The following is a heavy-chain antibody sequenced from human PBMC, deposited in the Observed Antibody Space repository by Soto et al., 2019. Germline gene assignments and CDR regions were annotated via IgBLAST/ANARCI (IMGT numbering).Heavy chain of an antibody. D-gene: IGHD1-26*01. CDR1: GGSISSGDYY. J-gene: IGHJ4*02. V-gene: IGHV4-31*11. CDR2: IYYSGSS. Sequence: PSETLSLTCAVSGGSISSGDYYWTWIRQRPGKGLEWIGYIYYSGSSRYNPSLKSRLTISVGTSKNQFSLKLTSVTAADTAVYYCATSRSTGHPALFEYWGQGTLVTVSS. CDR3: ATSRSTGHPALFEY.